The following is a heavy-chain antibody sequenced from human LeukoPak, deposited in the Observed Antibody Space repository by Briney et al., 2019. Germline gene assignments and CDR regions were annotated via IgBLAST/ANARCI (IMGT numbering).Heavy chain of an antibody. J-gene: IGHJ3*02. V-gene: IGHV1-18*01. D-gene: IGHD3-22*01. Sequence: ASVKVSCKASGYTFTSDGISWVRQAPGQGLEWMGWISAYNGNTNYAQKLPGTVTITTDTSTSAAYMELRRLRSDDTAVYYCERDHYYDSTDAFDIWGQGTMVTVSS. CDR1: GYTFTSDG. CDR3: ERDHYYDSTDAFDI. CDR2: ISAYNGNT.